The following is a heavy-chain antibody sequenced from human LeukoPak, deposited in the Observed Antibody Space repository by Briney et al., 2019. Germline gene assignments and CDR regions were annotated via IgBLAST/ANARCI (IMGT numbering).Heavy chain of an antibody. CDR1: GGTFSSYA. Sequence: ASVKVSCKASGGTFSSYAISWVRQDPGQGLEWMGGIIPIFGTANYAQKFQGSVTITADESTSTAYMELSSLRSEDTAVYYCARVGAYCSGGSCYGVTYYYYYMDVWGKGTTVTVSS. J-gene: IGHJ6*03. D-gene: IGHD2-15*01. CDR3: ARVGAYCSGGSCYGVTYYYYYMDV. CDR2: IIPIFGTA. V-gene: IGHV1-69*13.